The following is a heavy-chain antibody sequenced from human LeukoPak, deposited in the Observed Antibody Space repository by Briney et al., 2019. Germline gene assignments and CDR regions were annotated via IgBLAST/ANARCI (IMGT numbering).Heavy chain of an antibody. Sequence: GGSLRLSCAASGFTFSSYAMSWVRQAPGKGLEWVSAISGSGGSTYYADSVKGRFTISRDNSKNTLYLQMNSLRAEDTAVYYCAKDRNRGYSYDHGGFFDYWGQGTLVTVSS. D-gene: IGHD5-18*01. CDR2: ISGSGGST. V-gene: IGHV3-23*01. CDR3: AKDRNRGYSYDHGGFFDY. J-gene: IGHJ4*02. CDR1: GFTFSSYA.